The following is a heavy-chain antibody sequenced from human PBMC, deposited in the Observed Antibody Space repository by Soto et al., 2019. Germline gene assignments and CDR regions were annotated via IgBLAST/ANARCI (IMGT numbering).Heavy chain of an antibody. V-gene: IGHV3-7*01. D-gene: IGHD2-15*01. J-gene: IGHJ4*02. CDR3: ARGGSWGPDF. CDR2: IKHDGSET. CDR1: GFTFSDFW. Sequence: EVQVVESGGDLVQPGGSLRLSCVVSGFTFSDFWMSWVRQAPGKGLDWVANIKHDGSETYYVGSVEGRFTISRDNTKDSLYRQMNSLRAEDTAVYYCARGGSWGPDFWGQGTLVTVSS.